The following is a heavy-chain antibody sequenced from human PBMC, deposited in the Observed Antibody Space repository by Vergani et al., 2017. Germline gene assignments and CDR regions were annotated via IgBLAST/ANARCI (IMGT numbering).Heavy chain of an antibody. Sequence: EVQLVETGGGLIQPGGSLRLSCAASGFTVSSNYMSWVRQAPGKGLEWVSVIYSGGSTYYADSVKGRFTISRDNSKNTLYLQMNSLRAEDTAVYYCARGSSYYYDSSGYHYWGQGTLVTVSS. V-gene: IGHV3-53*02. CDR3: ARGSSYYYDSSGYHY. J-gene: IGHJ4*02. CDR1: GFTVSSNY. CDR2: IYSGGST. D-gene: IGHD3-22*01.